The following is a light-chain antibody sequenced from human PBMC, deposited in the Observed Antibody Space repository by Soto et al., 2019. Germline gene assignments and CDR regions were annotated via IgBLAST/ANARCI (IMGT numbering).Light chain of an antibody. Sequence: QSVLTQPPSASGTPGQRVTISCSGSSSNIGSNYVYWYQQLPGTAPTPLIYRNNQRPSGVPDRFSGSKSGTSASLAISGLRSEDEADYYCAAWDDSLSAVVFGGGTKLTVL. V-gene: IGLV1-47*01. J-gene: IGLJ2*01. CDR1: SSNIGSNY. CDR3: AAWDDSLSAVV. CDR2: RNN.